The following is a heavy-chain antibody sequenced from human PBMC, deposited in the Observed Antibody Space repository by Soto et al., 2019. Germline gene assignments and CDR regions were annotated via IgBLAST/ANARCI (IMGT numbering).Heavy chain of an antibody. CDR2: ISGSGTSV. Sequence: EVQLVESGGGLVQPGGSLRLSCAASGFTFSSSSMSWVHQAPGKGLECVSYISGSGTSVYYAESVKGRFTISRVNAKNSLYLQMNSLRDEDTGVYYCARDQGDGYNTVDYWGQGTLVTVSS. J-gene: IGHJ4*02. CDR3: ARDQGDGYNTVDY. CDR1: GFTFSSSS. D-gene: IGHD5-12*01. V-gene: IGHV3-48*02.